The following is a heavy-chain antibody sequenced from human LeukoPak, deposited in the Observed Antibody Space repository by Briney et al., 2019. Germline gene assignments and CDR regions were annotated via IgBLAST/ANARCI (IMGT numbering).Heavy chain of an antibody. D-gene: IGHD2-21*02. Sequence: GGSLRLSCAASGFTFSSYAMSWVRQAPGKGLEWVSYISSSGSTIYYADSVKGRFTISRDNAKNSLYLQMNSLRAEDTAVYYCARMVPAKPDIVVVTATHYYFDYWGQGTLVTVSS. CDR3: ARMVPAKPDIVVVTATHYYFDY. CDR1: GFTFSSYA. CDR2: ISSSGSTI. V-gene: IGHV3-48*04. J-gene: IGHJ4*02.